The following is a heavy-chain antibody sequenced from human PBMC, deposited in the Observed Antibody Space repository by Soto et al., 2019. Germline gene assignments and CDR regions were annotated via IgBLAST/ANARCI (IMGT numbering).Heavy chain of an antibody. V-gene: IGHV3-30-3*01. Sequence: QVQLVESGGGVVQPGRSLRLSCAASGFTFSSYAMHWVRQAPGKGLEWVALISYDGSNKYYADSVKGRFTISRDNSKNTLYLQMNSLRAEDTAVYYCARATYYYGMDVWGQGTTVPVSS. CDR2: ISYDGSNK. CDR1: GFTFSSYA. CDR3: ARATYYYGMDV. J-gene: IGHJ6*02.